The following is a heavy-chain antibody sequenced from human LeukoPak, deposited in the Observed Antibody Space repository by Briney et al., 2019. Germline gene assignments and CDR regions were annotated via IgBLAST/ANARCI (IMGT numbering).Heavy chain of an antibody. CDR2: IIPIFGTA. V-gene: IGHV1-69*05. D-gene: IGHD3-9*01. Sequence: SVKVSCKASGGTFSSYAISWVRQAPGQGLEWMGRIIPIFGTANYAQKFQGRVTIATDESTSTAYMELSSLRSEDTAVYYCAGDYDILTGYYHDAFDIWGQGTMVTVSS. CDR3: AGDYDILTGYYHDAFDI. J-gene: IGHJ3*02. CDR1: GGTFSSYA.